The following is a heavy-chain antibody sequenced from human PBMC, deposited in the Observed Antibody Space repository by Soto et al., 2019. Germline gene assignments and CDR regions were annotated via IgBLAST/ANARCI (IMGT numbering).Heavy chain of an antibody. Sequence: QVHLLQSGAEVKKPGSSLRVSCKVSGGAFTNYSLNWVRHAPGQVLEWLGGIIPLHNTSNYSLKFLGRGSITADMSSSTVYMYLSGLTSDDTATXXXXXXXXXNPLYSHGMEVWGQGT. CDR1: GGAFTNYS. CDR2: IIPLHNTS. V-gene: IGHV1-69*06. CDR3: XXXXXXNPLYSHGMEV. J-gene: IGHJ6*02.